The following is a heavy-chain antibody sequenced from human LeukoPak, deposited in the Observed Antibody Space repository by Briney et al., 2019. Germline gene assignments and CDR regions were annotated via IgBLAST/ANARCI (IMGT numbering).Heavy chain of an antibody. CDR2: IIPIFGTA. CDR1: GGTFSSYA. V-gene: IGHV1-69*06. CDR3: ARVPDCSGGSCYIYFDY. J-gene: IGHJ4*02. D-gene: IGHD2-15*01. Sequence: SVKVSCKASGGTFSSYAISWVRQAPGQGLEWMGGIIPIFGTANYAQKFQGRVTITADKSTSTAYMELSSLRSDDTAVYYCARVPDCSGGSCYIYFDYWGQGTLVTVSS.